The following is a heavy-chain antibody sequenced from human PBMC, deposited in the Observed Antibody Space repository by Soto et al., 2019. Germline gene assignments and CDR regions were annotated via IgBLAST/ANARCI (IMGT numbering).Heavy chain of an antibody. CDR2: ISAYNGNT. CDR1: GYMFTSEG. CDR3: ARDAVCGGAPRCGGMDV. J-gene: IGHJ6*02. D-gene: IGHD2-21*01. V-gene: IGHV1-18*01. Sequence: ASVKVSCKTSGYMFTSEGISWVRQAPGQGLEWMGRISAYNGNTDYAQKFRGRVTLTTDTSTSTAYMELRSLRSDDTAVYYCARDAVCGGAPRCGGMDVWGQGTTVTVSS.